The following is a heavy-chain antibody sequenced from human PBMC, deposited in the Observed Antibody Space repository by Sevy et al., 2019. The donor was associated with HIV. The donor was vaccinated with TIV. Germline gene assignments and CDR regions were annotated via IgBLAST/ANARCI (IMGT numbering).Heavy chain of an antibody. CDR1: GGSISSYY. Sequence: SETLSLTCTVSGGSISSYYWSWIRQPPAKGLEWIGYIYYSGSTNYNPSLKSRVTISVDTSKNQFSLKLSSVTAADTAVYYCARERQLVLDYWGQGTLVTVSS. J-gene: IGHJ4*02. CDR3: ARERQLVLDY. CDR2: IYYSGST. V-gene: IGHV4-59*01. D-gene: IGHD6-13*01.